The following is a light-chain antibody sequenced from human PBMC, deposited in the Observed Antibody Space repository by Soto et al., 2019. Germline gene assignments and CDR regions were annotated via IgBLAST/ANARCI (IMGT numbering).Light chain of an antibody. CDR1: QSISSSY. CDR3: QQYGSSRT. Sequence: EIMLTQSPGTLSLSPGERATLSCRASQSISSSYLAWYQQKPGQAPRLLIYGASSRATGIPDRFSGSGSGTDFTLTISRLEPEDFAVYYCQQYGSSRTFGQGIKVEIK. CDR2: GAS. J-gene: IGKJ1*01. V-gene: IGKV3-20*01.